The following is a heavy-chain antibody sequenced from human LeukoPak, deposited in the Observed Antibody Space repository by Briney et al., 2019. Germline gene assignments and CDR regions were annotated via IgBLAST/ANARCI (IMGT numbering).Heavy chain of an antibody. V-gene: IGHV3-23*01. Sequence: GGSLRLSCAASGFTFNNYAMSWVRQAPGKGLEWVSAIGFSGGSTYHADSVKGRFTISRDNSQNTLYLQMNSLRAEDTAVYYCAIGTTGFDFRGQGTLVTVSS. CDR1: GFTFNNYA. D-gene: IGHD4-17*01. CDR2: IGFSGGST. CDR3: AIGTTGFDF. J-gene: IGHJ4*02.